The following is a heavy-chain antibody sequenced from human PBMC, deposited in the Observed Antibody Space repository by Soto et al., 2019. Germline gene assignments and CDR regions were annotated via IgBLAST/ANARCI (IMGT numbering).Heavy chain of an antibody. CDR1: LFSLSSSEVA. J-gene: IGHJ4*02. D-gene: IGHD3-16*01. Sequence: XGPTLMKPTQTLTLTCTFALFSLSSSEVAVGWIRQPPGKALEWLALIYWDDDKRYSPPLNNRLTVTKDTSKNQVVLSMTNMDTVDTGTYFCARLIDLYVVFDYWGQGILVTVSS. CDR2: IYWDDDK. CDR3: ARLIDLYVVFDY. V-gene: IGHV2-5*02.